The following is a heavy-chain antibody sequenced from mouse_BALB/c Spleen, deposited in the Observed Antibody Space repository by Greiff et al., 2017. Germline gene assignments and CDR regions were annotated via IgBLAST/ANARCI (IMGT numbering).Heavy chain of an antibody. J-gene: IGHJ4*01. CDR3: VRASPTRYAMDY. V-gene: IGHV10-1*02. Sequence: EVQGVESGGGLVQPKGSLKLSCAASGFTFNTYAMNWVRQAPGKGLEWVARIRSKSNNYATYYADSVKDRFTISRDDSQSMLYLQMNNLKTEDTAMYYCVRASPTRYAMDYWGQGTSVTVSS. CDR2: IRSKSNNYAT. CDR1: GFTFNTYA. D-gene: IGHD2-10*01.